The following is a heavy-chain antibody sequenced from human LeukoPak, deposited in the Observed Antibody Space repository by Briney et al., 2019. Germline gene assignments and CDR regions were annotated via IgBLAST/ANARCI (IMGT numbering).Heavy chain of an antibody. Sequence: PSETLSLTCTVSGGSISGADYYWSWIRQPPGKGLEWIGYIYYSGSTYYNPSLKSRVTISVDTSKNQFSLKLSSVTAADTAVYYCARGKFSYGSSPIHNWFDPWGQGTLVTVSS. D-gene: IGHD3-22*01. CDR1: GGSISGADYY. CDR3: ARGKFSYGSSPIHNWFDP. V-gene: IGHV4-30-4*01. CDR2: IYYSGST. J-gene: IGHJ5*02.